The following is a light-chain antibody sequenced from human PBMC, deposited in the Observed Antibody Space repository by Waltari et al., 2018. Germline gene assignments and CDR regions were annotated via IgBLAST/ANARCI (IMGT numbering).Light chain of an antibody. J-gene: IGKJ1*01. CDR3: QKYETLVAT. V-gene: IGKV3-20*01. Sequence: DILLTQSPGTLSLSPGDRATLSCRASQSISKYLAWYQQKPGQAPRLLIYGASVRATGIPDRFSGSGSGTDFSLTISRLEPEDFAVYYCQKYETLVATFGQGTKVEIK. CDR2: GAS. CDR1: QSISKY.